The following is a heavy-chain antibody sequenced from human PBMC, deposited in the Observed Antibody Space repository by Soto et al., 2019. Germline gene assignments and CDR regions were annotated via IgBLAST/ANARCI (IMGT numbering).Heavy chain of an antibody. CDR2: ISWNSGSI. J-gene: IGHJ4*02. V-gene: IGHV3-9*01. CDR1: GFTFDDYA. D-gene: IGHD3-22*01. CDR3: AKDGKWLLPPGPSLYFDY. Sequence: PGGSLRLSCAASGFTFDDYAMHWVRQAPGKGLEWVSGISWNSGSIGYADSVKGRFTISRDNAKNSLYLQMNSLRAEDTALYYCAKDGKWLLPPGPSLYFDYWGQGTLVTVSS.